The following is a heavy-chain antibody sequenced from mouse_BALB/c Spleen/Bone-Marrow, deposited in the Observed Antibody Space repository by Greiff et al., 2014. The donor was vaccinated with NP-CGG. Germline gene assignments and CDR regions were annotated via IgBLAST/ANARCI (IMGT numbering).Heavy chain of an antibody. V-gene: IGHV1-80*01. D-gene: IGHD1-1*01. Sequence: QVQLQQSGAELVRPGSSVKISCKASGYAFSKYWMNWMKQRPGQGLEWIGQIYPGDGDTNYNGKFKGKATLTADKSSSTAYMQLSCLASEYSAVCFCASQGDYSYAIDDGGQGTSVTVSS. CDR2: IYPGDGDT. CDR3: ASQGDYSYAIDD. CDR1: GYAFSKYW. J-gene: IGHJ4*01.